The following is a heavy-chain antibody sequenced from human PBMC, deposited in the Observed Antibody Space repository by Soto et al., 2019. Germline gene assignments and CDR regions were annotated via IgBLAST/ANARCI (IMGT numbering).Heavy chain of an antibody. CDR2: ISYDGSNK. J-gene: IGHJ6*02. V-gene: IGHV3-30*18. CDR1: GFTFSSYG. D-gene: IGHD6-6*01. Sequence: GGSLRLSCAASGFTFSSYGMHWVRQAPGKGLEWVAVISYDGSNKYYADSVKGRFTISRDNSKSTLYLQMNSLRAEDTAVYYCAKIGGSSSSREDYYYYYGMDVWGQGTTVTVSS. CDR3: AKIGGSSSSREDYYYYYGMDV.